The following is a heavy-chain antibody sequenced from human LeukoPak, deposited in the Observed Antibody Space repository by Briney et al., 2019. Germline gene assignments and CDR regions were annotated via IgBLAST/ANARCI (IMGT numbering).Heavy chain of an antibody. J-gene: IGHJ4*02. CDR1: GGSISSYY. CDR2: IYYSGST. V-gene: IGHV4-59*01. CDR3: ARPYDSSGYYSSFGY. D-gene: IGHD3-22*01. Sequence: SETLSLTCTVSGGSISSYYWSWIRQPPGKGLEWIGYIYYSGSTNYNPSLKSRVTISVDTSKNQFSLKLSSVTAADTAVYYCARPYDSSGYYSSFGYWGQGTLVTVSS.